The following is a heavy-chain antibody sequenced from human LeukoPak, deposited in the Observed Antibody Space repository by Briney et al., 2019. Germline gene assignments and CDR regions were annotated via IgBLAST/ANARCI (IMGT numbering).Heavy chain of an antibody. J-gene: IGHJ4*02. Sequence: SHTLSFTCTVSGGSISSGGYYWSWIRQHPANGLEWFGYIYYSGSTYYNPSLKSRVTISVDTSKNQFSLKLSSVTAADTAVYYCARDQVVVRGVGNYWGQGTLVTVSS. CDR2: IYYSGST. D-gene: IGHD3-10*01. CDR3: ARDQVVVRGVGNY. CDR1: GGSISSGGYY. V-gene: IGHV4-31*03.